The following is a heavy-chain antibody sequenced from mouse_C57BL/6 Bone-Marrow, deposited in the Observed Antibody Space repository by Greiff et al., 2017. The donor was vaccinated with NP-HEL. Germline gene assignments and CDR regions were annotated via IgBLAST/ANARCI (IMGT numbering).Heavy chain of an antibody. CDR2: IDPNSGGT. V-gene: IGHV1-72*01. Sequence: QVQLQQPGAELVKPGASVKLSCKASGYTFTSYLMHWVKQRPGRGLEWIGRIDPNSGGTKYNEKFKSKATLTVDTSSSTADMQLISLTSEDSAVYDCARYYNGGSSFDYWGQGTTLTVSS. J-gene: IGHJ2*01. D-gene: IGHD1-1*01. CDR1: GYTFTSYL. CDR3: ARYYNGGSSFDY.